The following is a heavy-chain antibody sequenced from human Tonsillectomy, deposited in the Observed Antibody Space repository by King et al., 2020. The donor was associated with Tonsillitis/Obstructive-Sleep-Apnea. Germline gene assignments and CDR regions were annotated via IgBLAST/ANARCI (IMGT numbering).Heavy chain of an antibody. Sequence: VQLQQWGAGLLKPSETLSLTCAVYGGSCSGYYWSWIRQPPGKGLEWIGEINHNGSTNYNPSLKSRVTISVDTSKNQFSLKLSSVTAADTAVYYCARGGGYGGNSNYHYYMDVWGKGTTVTVSS. J-gene: IGHJ6*03. CDR3: ARGGGYGGNSNYHYYMDV. V-gene: IGHV4-34*01. CDR2: INHNGST. CDR1: GGSCSGYY. D-gene: IGHD4-23*01.